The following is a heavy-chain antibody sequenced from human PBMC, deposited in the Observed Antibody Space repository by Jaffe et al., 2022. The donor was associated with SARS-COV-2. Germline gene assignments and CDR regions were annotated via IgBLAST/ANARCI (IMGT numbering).Heavy chain of an antibody. V-gene: IGHV1-8*01. CDR1: GYTFTSYD. J-gene: IGHJ6*02. Sequence: QVQLVQSGAEVKKPGASVKVSCKASGYTFTSYDINWVRQATGQGLEWMGWMNPNSGNTGYAQKFQGRVTMTRNTSISTAYMELSSLRSEDTAVYYCARLKGYCSSTSCHPQYYYYYGMDVWGQGTTVTVSS. CDR3: ARLKGYCSSTSCHPQYYYYYGMDV. CDR2: MNPNSGNT. D-gene: IGHD2-2*01.